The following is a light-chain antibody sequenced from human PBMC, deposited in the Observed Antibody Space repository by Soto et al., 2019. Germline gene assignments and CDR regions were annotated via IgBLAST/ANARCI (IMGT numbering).Light chain of an antibody. Sequence: DLQMTQSPSSVSASVGDRVPITCRASQVMSSWLAWYQQKPGKAPKLLIFAASTLQSGVPSRFSGSGSRTEFTLTISSLQPEDVATYYCQQADSLPITFGQGTRLEIK. CDR2: AAS. CDR1: QVMSSW. V-gene: IGKV1D-12*01. J-gene: IGKJ5*01. CDR3: QQADSLPIT.